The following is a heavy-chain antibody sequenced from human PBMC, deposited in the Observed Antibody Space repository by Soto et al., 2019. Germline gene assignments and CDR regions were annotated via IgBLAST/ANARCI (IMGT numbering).Heavy chain of an antibody. Sequence: SSVKVSCKASGYIFTNYAMHWVRQAPGQRLEWMGWINVGSGDTKYSQNFQGRVTITRDTSASTPYMDLSSLRSEDTAVYYCARGAGYCGGDCWNAYYYALDVWG. J-gene: IGHJ6*02. CDR1: GYIFTNYA. CDR2: INVGSGDT. V-gene: IGHV1-3*01. CDR3: ARGAGYCGGDCWNAYYYALDV. D-gene: IGHD2-21*02.